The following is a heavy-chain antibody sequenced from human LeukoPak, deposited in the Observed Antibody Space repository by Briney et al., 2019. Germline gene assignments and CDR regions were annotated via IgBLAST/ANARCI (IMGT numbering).Heavy chain of an antibody. CDR1: GGSFSGYY. CDR2: INHSGST. V-gene: IGHV4-34*01. D-gene: IGHD3-22*01. J-gene: IGHJ4*02. Sequence: SETLSLTCAVYGGSFSGYYWSWIRQPPGKGLEWIGEINHSGSTNYNPSLKSRVTISVDTSKNQFSLKLSSVTAADTAVYYCARGPRYYDSSGYYPFGYWGQGTLVTVSS. CDR3: ARGPRYYDSSGYYPFGY.